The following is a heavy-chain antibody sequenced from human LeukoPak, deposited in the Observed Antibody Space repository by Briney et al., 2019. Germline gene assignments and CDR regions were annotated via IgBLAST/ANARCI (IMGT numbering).Heavy chain of an antibody. V-gene: IGHV4-4*07. CDR3: ASTAVAGIFNY. CDR1: GGSISSYQ. D-gene: IGHD6-19*01. J-gene: IGHJ4*02. Sequence: SETLSLTCTVSGGSISSYQWSWIRQPAGKGLEWIGRIYPSESAIYSPSLKSRATMSVDTSKKQFSLKVRSVTAADTAVYYCASTAVAGIFNYWGQGTLVTVSS. CDR2: IYPSESA.